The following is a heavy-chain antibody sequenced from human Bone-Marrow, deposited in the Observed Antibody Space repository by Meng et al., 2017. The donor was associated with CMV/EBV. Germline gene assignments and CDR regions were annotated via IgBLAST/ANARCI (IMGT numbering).Heavy chain of an antibody. J-gene: IGHJ6*01. CDR3: ARDRYCSSTSCYTGGVSNYYYGMDV. CDR1: GDSVSSNSAA. Sequence: SQTLSLTCAISGDSVSSNSAAWNWIRQSPSRGLEWLGRTYYRSKWYNDYAVSVKSRITINPDTSKNQFSLQLNSVTPEDTAVYYCARDRYCSSTSCYTGGVSNYYYGMDVWGQGTTVTGSS. CDR2: TYYRSKWYN. D-gene: IGHD2-2*02. V-gene: IGHV6-1*01.